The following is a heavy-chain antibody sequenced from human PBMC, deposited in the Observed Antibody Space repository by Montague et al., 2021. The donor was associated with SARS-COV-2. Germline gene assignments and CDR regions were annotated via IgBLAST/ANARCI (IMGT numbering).Heavy chain of an antibody. V-gene: IGHV3-66*03. J-gene: IGHJ6*02. CDR3: ARDQRRYGSGSYYGPHYYYYGMAV. D-gene: IGHD3-10*01. CDR2: GST. Sequence: GSTYYADSVKGRFTISRDTSKNTLYLQMNSLRAEDTAVYYCARDQRRYGSGSYYGPHYYYYGMAVWDQATTVTVSS.